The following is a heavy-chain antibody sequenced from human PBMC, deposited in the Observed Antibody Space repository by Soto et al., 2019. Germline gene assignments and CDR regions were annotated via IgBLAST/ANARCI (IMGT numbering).Heavy chain of an antibody. J-gene: IGHJ4*02. Sequence: EVQLVESGGGLVQPGGSLRLSCAASGFSFRSYWIHWVRQAPGKGLVWVSRIKTDGSSTDYADSVKGRFTISRDNAKNTLYLHMNSLRAEDTAVYYCAKSEGNTYVLFHWGQGTLVTVSS. CDR1: GFSFRSYW. D-gene: IGHD5-18*01. V-gene: IGHV3-74*01. CDR3: AKSEGNTYVLFH. CDR2: IKTDGSST.